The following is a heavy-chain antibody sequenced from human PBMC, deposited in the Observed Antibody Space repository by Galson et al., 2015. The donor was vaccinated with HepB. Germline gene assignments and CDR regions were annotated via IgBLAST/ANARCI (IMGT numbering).Heavy chain of an antibody. V-gene: IGHV4-31*03. CDR3: ARNYGDYYHRFDP. D-gene: IGHD4-17*01. Sequence: TLSLTCTVSGGSISSGDYYWTWIRQNPGKGLEWIGYIYYSGTTYYNPSPKSRVIISVDTSKNQFSLKLSSVTAADTAVYYCARNYGDYYHRFDPWGQGTLVTVSS. J-gene: IGHJ5*02. CDR1: GGSISSGDYY. CDR2: IYYSGTT.